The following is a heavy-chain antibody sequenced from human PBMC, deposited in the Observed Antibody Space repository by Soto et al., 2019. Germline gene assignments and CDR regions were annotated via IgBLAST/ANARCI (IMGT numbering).Heavy chain of an antibody. CDR1: GFTFSSSA. J-gene: IGHJ3*01. D-gene: IGHD3-9*01. CDR2: IVVGSGNT. V-gene: IGHV1-58*01. Sequence: VASVKVSCKASGFTFSSSAVQWVRQARGQRLEWIGWIVVGSGNTNYAQKFQERVTITRDMSTNTAYMELSSLRSEDTAVYYCAAEPHLSRYCDYLPACGQGTMVTVAS. CDR3: AAEPHLSRYCDYLPA.